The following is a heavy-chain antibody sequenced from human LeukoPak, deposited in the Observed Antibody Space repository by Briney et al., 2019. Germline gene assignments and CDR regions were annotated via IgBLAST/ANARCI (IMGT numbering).Heavy chain of an antibody. J-gene: IGHJ3*02. CDR3: ARIPYSSSSGAFDI. D-gene: IGHD6-13*01. CDR1: GFTFSSYE. CDR2: ISSSSNFI. V-gene: IGHV3-48*03. Sequence: GGSLRLSCAASGFTFSSYEMNWVRQAPGKGLEWVSYISSSSNFISYGDSMRGRFTISRDNAQNSLYLQMNSLRAEDTAVYYCARIPYSSSSGAFDIWGRGTMVTVSS.